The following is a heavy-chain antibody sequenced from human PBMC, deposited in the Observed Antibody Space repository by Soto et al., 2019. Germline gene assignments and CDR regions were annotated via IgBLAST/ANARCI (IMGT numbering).Heavy chain of an antibody. CDR1: GFTFSSYW. CDR3: ARVMIVVVPAAHNWFDP. D-gene: IGHD2-2*01. V-gene: IGHV3-7*01. J-gene: IGHJ5*02. Sequence: HPGGSLRLSCAASGFTFSSYWMSWVRQAPGKGLEWVANIKQDGSEKYYVDSVKGRFTISRDNAKNSLYLQMNSLRAEDTAVYYCARVMIVVVPAAHNWFDPWGQGTLVTVSS. CDR2: IKQDGSEK.